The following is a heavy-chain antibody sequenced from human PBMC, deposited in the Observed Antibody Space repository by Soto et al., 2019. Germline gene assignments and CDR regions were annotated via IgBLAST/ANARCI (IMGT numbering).Heavy chain of an antibody. J-gene: IGHJ4*02. CDR2: IYPGNSDT. CDR1: GYSFTSFW. D-gene: IGHD3-22*01. CDR3: ARSLSSGYYYFDY. Sequence: GESLKISCKGSGYSFTSFWIGWVRQMPGKGLEWMGIIYPGNSDTRYSPSFQGQVTISADKSISTAYLQWRSLKASDTAMYYCARSLSSGYYYFDYWGQGTLVTVSS. V-gene: IGHV5-51*01.